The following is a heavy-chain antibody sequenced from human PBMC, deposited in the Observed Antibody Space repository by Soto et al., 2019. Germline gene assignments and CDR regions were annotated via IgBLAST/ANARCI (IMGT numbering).Heavy chain of an antibody. CDR3: ARAHYDILTGYSHWAHAIDI. V-gene: IGHV1-18*01. J-gene: IGHJ3*02. CDR1: GYTFTSYG. D-gene: IGHD3-9*01. Sequence: ASVKVSCKASGYTFTSYGISWVRQAPGQGLEWMGWISAYNGNTNYAQKLQGRVTMTTDTSTSTAYMELRSLRSDDTAVYYCARAHYDILTGYSHWAHAIDISGQGTMVTVS. CDR2: ISAYNGNT.